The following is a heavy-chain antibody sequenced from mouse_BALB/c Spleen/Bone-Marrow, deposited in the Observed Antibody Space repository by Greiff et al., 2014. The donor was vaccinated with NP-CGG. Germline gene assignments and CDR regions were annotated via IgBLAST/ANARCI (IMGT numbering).Heavy chain of an antibody. CDR2: IDPANGNT. CDR1: GFNIKDTY. D-gene: IGHD2-1*01. Sequence: VQLVESGAELVKPGASVKLSCTASGFNIKDTYMHWVKQRPEQGLEWIGRIDPANGNTKYDPKFQGKATITADTSSNTAYLQLSSLTSEDTAVYYCAIYYGNYYAMDYWGQGTSVTVSS. V-gene: IGHV14-3*02. CDR3: AIYYGNYYAMDY. J-gene: IGHJ4*01.